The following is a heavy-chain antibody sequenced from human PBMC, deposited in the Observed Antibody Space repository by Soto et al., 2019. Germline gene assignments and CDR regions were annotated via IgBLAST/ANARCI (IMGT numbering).Heavy chain of an antibody. D-gene: IGHD6-19*01. CDR1: GFTFSSYA. CDR3: AKDAIAVPATRAGFDC. V-gene: IGHV3-23*01. Sequence: EVQLLESGGGLVQPGGSLRLSCAASGFTFSSYAMSWVRQAPGKGLEWVADVGSTGRTTYYADSVKGRFTISRDNSKNNLYLQTNSLTDEDTAVYYCAKDAIAVPATRAGFDCWGQGTLVTVSS. J-gene: IGHJ4*02. CDR2: VGSTGRTT.